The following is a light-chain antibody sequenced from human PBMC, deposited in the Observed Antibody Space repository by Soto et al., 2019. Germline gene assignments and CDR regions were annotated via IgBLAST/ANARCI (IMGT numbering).Light chain of an antibody. CDR3: QQYGSSPIT. CDR2: GAS. V-gene: IGKV3-20*01. CDR1: QSVSNSY. Sequence: EVVLTQSPGTLSLSPGERATLSCRASQSVSNSYLAWYQQKPGQAPRLLIYGASTRATGIPDRFSGSGSGTDFTLTISRLEPEDSAVYFCQQYGSSPITFGQGARLEIK. J-gene: IGKJ5*01.